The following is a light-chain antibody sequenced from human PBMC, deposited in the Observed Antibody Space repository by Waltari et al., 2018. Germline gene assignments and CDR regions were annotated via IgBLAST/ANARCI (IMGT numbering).Light chain of an antibody. CDR2: AAS. Sequence: DIQMTQSPSSLSPSVGDRVILTCRASPAISTFLAWFQLKPGKAPKSLIYAASTLQTGVSSNFSGSGSGTDFTLTISSLQPGDCATYYCQQYSTFPPTFGGGTRVEI. J-gene: IGKJ4*01. CDR1: PAISTF. CDR3: QQYSTFPPT. V-gene: IGKV1-16*02.